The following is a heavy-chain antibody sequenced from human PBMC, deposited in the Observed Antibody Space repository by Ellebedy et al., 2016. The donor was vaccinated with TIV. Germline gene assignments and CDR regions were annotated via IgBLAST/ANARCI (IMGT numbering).Heavy chain of an antibody. CDR3: ARDPGGRGAYGDNWFDP. CDR1: GFTFSDHY. Sequence: GESLKISCAASGFTFSDHYMSWIRQAPGKGLEWISYISNSGSTISYADSVKGRFTISRDNAKNSLYLQMNSLRVDDTAVYYCARDPGGRGAYGDNWFDPWGRGTLVTVSS. CDR2: ISNSGSTI. V-gene: IGHV3-11*04. J-gene: IGHJ5*02. D-gene: IGHD4-17*01.